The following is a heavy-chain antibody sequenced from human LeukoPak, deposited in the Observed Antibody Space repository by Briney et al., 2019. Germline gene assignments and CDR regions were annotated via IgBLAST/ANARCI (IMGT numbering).Heavy chain of an antibody. CDR3: ARWGSSWLYYFDY. D-gene: IGHD6-13*01. Sequence: GGSLRLSCAASGFTFSDYYMSWIRQAPGKGLEWVSYISSSGSTIYYADSVKGRFTISRDNAKNSLYLQMTSLRAEDTAVYYCARWGSSWLYYFDYWGQGTLVTVSS. CDR1: GFTFSDYY. V-gene: IGHV3-11*04. CDR2: ISSSGSTI. J-gene: IGHJ4*02.